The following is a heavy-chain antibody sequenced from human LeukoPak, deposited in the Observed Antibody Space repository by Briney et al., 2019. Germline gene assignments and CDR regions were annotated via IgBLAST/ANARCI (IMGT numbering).Heavy chain of an antibody. CDR2: ISSSSSYI. V-gene: IGHV3-21*01. CDR3: ARPGDYDFWSGYPYYFDY. Sequence: GGSLRLSCAASGFTFSSYSMNWVRQAPGKGLEWVSSISSSSSYICYADSVKGRFTISRDNAKNSLYLQMNSLRAEDTAVYYCARPGDYDFWSGYPYYFDYWGQGTLVTVSS. J-gene: IGHJ4*02. D-gene: IGHD3-3*01. CDR1: GFTFSSYS.